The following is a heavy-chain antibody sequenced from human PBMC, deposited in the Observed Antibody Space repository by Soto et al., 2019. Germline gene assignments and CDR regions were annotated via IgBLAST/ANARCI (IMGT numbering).Heavy chain of an antibody. J-gene: IGHJ6*02. CDR2: IYYSAST. CDR1: GASINSGDYH. Sequence: SETLSLTCTVSGASINSGDYHWTWIRQFPGKGLEWIGGIYYSASTYYNPALVSRLTISLDTSKNQFSLKLTSVTAADTAVYYCARDSRTPSGGMDVWGQGTTVTVSS. V-gene: IGHV4-30-4*01. CDR3: ARDSRTPSGGMDV.